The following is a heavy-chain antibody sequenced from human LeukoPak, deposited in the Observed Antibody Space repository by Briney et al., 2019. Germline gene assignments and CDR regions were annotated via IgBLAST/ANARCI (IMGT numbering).Heavy chain of an antibody. CDR3: ARRRGYCSSTSCSHYYFDY. CDR1: GFTFSSYS. D-gene: IGHD2-2*01. V-gene: IGHV3-21*01. Sequence: GGSLRLSCAASGFTFSSYSMNWVRQAPGKGLEWVSSISTGSSYIYYADSVKGRFTISRDNAKNSLYLQMNSLRAEDTAVYYCARRRGYCSSTSCSHYYFDYWGQGTLVTVSS. CDR2: ISTGSSYI. J-gene: IGHJ4*02.